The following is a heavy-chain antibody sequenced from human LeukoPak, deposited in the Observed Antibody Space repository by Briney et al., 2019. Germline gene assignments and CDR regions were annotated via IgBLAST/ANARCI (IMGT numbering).Heavy chain of an antibody. V-gene: IGHV4-31*03. CDR2: IYYSGST. CDR1: GGSISSGGYY. D-gene: IGHD6-13*01. Sequence: SETLSLTCTVSGGSISSGGYYWSWIRQHPGKGLEWIGYIYYSGSTYYNPSLKSRVTISVDTSKNQFSLKLSSVTAADTAVYYCASPGYSSSWTAFDIWGQGTMVTVSS. CDR3: ASPGYSSSWTAFDI. J-gene: IGHJ3*02.